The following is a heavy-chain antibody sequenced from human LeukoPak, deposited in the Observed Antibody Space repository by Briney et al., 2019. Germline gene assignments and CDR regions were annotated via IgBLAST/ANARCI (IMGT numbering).Heavy chain of an antibody. Sequence: GGSLRLSCAASGFTFSIYNMNWIRQAPGKGLEWVSLISSSSGYIYYADSMKGRFTISRDNAKNSLYLQMNSLRAEDTAVYYCARGSEWEPLYYFDYWGQGTLVTVPS. V-gene: IGHV3-21*01. J-gene: IGHJ4*02. D-gene: IGHD1-26*01. CDR2: ISSSSGYI. CDR3: ARGSEWEPLYYFDY. CDR1: GFTFSIYN.